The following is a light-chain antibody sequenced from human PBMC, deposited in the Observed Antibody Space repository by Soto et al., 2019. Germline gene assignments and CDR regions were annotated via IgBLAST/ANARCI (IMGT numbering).Light chain of an antibody. CDR1: QSINSW. J-gene: IGKJ1*01. CDR2: KAS. CDR3: QQYNTWWT. V-gene: IGKV1-5*03. Sequence: DIQLTQSPSTLSASVGDRVTITCRASQSINSWLAWYQQMPGKAPKLLIYKASSLDTGVPSRFSGTGSGTEFTLTISSLQPYDFATYYCQQYNTWWTFGQGTKVEIK.